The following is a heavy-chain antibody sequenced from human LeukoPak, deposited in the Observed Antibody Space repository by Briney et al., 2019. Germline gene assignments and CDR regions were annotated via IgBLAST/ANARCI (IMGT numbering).Heavy chain of an antibody. D-gene: IGHD5-18*01. CDR3: AKGTRSNYGYRAFDS. CDR2: ISGSSGNT. Sequence: GGSLRLSCAASGFTLSSYAMTWVRQAPGKGLEWVSDISGSSGNTNYADSVKGRFTISRDTSKKTLFLQSNRLSADDAVVYFCAKGTRSNYGYRAFDSWGRGTLVTVSS. J-gene: IGHJ3*01. V-gene: IGHV3-23*01. CDR1: GFTLSSYA.